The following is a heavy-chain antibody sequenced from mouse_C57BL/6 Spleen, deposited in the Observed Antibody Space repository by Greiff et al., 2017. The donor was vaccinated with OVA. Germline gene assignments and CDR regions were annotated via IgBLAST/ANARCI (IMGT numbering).Heavy chain of an antibody. D-gene: IGHD2-4*01. CDR1: GYTFTSYW. J-gene: IGHJ3*01. V-gene: IGHV1-61*01. CDR3: ARRRAYDYPFAY. Sequence: QVQLQQPGAELVRPGSSVKLSCKASGYTFTSYWMDWVKQRPGQGLEWIGNIYPSDSETHYNQKFKDKATLTVDKSSSTAYMQLSSLTSEDSAVYYCARRRAYDYPFAYWGQGTLVTVSA. CDR2: IYPSDSET.